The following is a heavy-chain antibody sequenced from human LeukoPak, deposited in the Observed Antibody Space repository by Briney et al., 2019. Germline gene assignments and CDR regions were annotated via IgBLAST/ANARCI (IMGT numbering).Heavy chain of an antibody. V-gene: IGHV3-7*01. J-gene: IGHJ5*02. CDR2: IKQDGSEK. Sequence: PGGSLRLSCAASGFTFSSYWMSWVRQAPGKWLEWVVNIKQDGSEKYYVDSVKGRFTISRDNAKNSLYLQMNSLRAEDTAVYYCAREGFGYGSGIDWFDPWDQGTLVTVSS. CDR1: GFTFSSYW. CDR3: AREGFGYGSGIDWFDP. D-gene: IGHD3-10*01.